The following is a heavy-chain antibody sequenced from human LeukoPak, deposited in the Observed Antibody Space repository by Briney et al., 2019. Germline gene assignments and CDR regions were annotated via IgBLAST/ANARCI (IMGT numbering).Heavy chain of an antibody. J-gene: IGHJ4*02. D-gene: IGHD3-16*01. Sequence: SEALSLTCTVSGVSISSSNSYWGWIRQPPGKGLEWIGSIYYSGNTYYNASLKSQVSISIDTSKNQFSLRLTSVTAADTAVYYWARQAGGGLFFLPGARETLVPVSS. V-gene: IGHV4-39*01. CDR1: GVSISSSNSY. CDR3: ARQAGGGLFFLP. CDR2: IYYSGNT.